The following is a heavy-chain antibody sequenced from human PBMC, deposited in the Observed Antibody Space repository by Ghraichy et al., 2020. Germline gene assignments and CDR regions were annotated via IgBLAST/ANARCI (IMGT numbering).Heavy chain of an antibody. CDR2: IYPGDSDT. Sequence: GESLNISCKVSGYSFTNYWIGWVRQMPGKGLEWMGIIYPGDSDTKYSPSLQGQVTISVEKSISTAYLRWSSLKASDTAIYCCARHGTGAYYYGMDVWGQGTTVTVSS. J-gene: IGHJ6*02. V-gene: IGHV5-51*01. CDR1: GYSFTNYW. CDR3: ARHGTGAYYYGMDV. D-gene: IGHD6-13*01.